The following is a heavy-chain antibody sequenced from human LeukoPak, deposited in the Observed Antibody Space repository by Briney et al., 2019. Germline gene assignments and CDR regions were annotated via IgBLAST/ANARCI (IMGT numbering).Heavy chain of an antibody. CDR1: GFTFDDYA. CDR2: ISWNSGSI. D-gene: IGHD4-11*01. Sequence: PGGSLRLSCAASGFTFDDYAMHWVRQAPGKGLEWVSGISWNSGSIGYADSVKGRFTISRDNAKNSLYLQMNSLRAEDMALYYCAKGMTTVTSSPFDYWGQRTLVTVSS. CDR3: AKGMTTVTSSPFDY. J-gene: IGHJ4*02. V-gene: IGHV3-9*03.